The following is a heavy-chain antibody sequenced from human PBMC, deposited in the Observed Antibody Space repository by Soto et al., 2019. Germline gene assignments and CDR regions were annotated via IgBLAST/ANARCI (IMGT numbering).Heavy chain of an antibody. V-gene: IGHV1-3*01. Sequence: QVQLVQSGAEVKKPGASVKVSCKASGYTFTSYAMNWVRQAPGQRLEWMGWINAGNGNTKYSQKFQGRVTITRDTSASTADMELISLRSEDTAVYYCARSVGAALSDYWGQGSLVTVSS. CDR3: ARSVGAALSDY. J-gene: IGHJ4*02. CDR1: GYTFTSYA. D-gene: IGHD1-26*01. CDR2: INAGNGNT.